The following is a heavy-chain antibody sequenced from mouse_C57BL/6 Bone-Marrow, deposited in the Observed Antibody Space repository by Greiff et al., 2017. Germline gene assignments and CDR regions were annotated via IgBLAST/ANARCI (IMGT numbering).Heavy chain of an antibody. CDR2: ISSGSSTI. D-gene: IGHD2-4*01. CDR1: GFTFSDYG. CDR3: ANEDYDTSAWFAY. J-gene: IGHJ3*01. V-gene: IGHV5-17*01. Sequence: EVKLMESGGGLVKPGGSLKLSCAASGFTFSDYGMHWVRQAPEKGLEWVAYISSGSSTIYYADTVKGRFTISRDNAKNTLFLQMTSLRSEDTAMYYCANEDYDTSAWFAYGGQGTLVTVSA.